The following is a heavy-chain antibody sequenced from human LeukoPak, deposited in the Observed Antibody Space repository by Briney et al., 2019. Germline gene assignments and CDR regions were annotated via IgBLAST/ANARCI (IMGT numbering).Heavy chain of an antibody. CDR2: TYYTSRWYD. D-gene: IGHD3-10*01. J-gene: IGHJ5*02. V-gene: IGHV6-1*01. Sequence: SQTLSLTSAISGDSVSSNRATWNWVRQSPSRGLEWLGRTYYTSRWYDDYAVSVKSRISIKPDTSKNQFSLQLNSVTPEDTAVYYCAREGWFGEPPSHWFDPWGQGTLVTVSS. CDR1: GDSVSSNRAT. CDR3: AREGWFGEPPSHWFDP.